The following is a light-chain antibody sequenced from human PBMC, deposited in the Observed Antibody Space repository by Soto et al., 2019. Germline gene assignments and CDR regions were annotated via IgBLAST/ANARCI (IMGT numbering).Light chain of an antibody. CDR3: QQHNSYPLT. J-gene: IGKJ4*01. CDR2: AAS. CDR1: QGISSY. Sequence: DIQMTKSTFSLSASEGVSVTITCRASQGISSYLAWYQQKPGKDPKLLMYAASTLQSGVPSRFSCSGSGTDFTLTISSLKPEDFATYYCQQHNSYPLTVGGGTKVEI. V-gene: IGKV1-9*01.